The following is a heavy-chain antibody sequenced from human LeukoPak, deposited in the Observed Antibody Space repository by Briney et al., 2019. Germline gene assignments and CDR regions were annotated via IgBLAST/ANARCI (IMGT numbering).Heavy chain of an antibody. CDR2: ISSTSSYI. CDR3: ARDFFRRFYYGTTGYFLAAY. CDR1: GFTFSDYY. D-gene: IGHD3-22*01. Sequence: GGSLRLSCAASGFTFSDYYMSWIRQAPGKGLEWVSYISSTSSYINYADSVKGRFTISRDNAQNSLYLQMNSLRAEDTAVYYCARDFFRRFYYGTTGYFLAAYWGQGTLVTVSS. V-gene: IGHV3-11*06. J-gene: IGHJ4*02.